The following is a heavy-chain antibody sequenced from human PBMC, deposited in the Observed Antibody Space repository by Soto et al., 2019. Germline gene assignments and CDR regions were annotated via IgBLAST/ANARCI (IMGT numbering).Heavy chain of an antibody. CDR1: GFTFSSYS. CDR3: ARDFELQSHNNSYYGMDV. V-gene: IGHV3-21*01. Sequence: EVQLVESGGGLVKPGGSLRLSCAASGFTFSSYSMNWVRQAPGKGLEWVSSISSSSSYIYYADSVKGRFTISRDNAKNSLYLQMNSLTDQDTAVYYCARDFELQSHNNSYYGMDVCGQGTTVTVSS. CDR2: ISSSSSYI. D-gene: IGHD1-26*01. J-gene: IGHJ6*02.